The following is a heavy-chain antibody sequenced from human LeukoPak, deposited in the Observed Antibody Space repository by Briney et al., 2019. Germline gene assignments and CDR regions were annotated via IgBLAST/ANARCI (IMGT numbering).Heavy chain of an antibody. V-gene: IGHV1-2*02. CDR3: ARERIVGATPSFDY. CDR1: GYTFTGYY. J-gene: IGHJ4*02. D-gene: IGHD1-26*01. CDR2: INPNSGGT. Sequence: ASVKVSCKASGYTFTGYYMHWVRQAPGQGLEWMGWINPNSGGTNYAQKFQGRVTMTRDTSISTAYMELSRLRSDDTAVYYCARERIVGATPSFDYWGQGTLVTVSS.